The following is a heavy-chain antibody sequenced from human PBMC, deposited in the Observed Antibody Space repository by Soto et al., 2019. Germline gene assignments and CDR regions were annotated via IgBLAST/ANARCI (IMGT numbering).Heavy chain of an antibody. Sequence: ASVNVSFKVSGYTLTELSMHWVRQPPGKGLEWMGGIDPEDGETIYAHKFQGRVTMTEDTSTDTAYMELSSLRSEDTAVYYCAADLGTIFGVVPSSWGQGTLVTVSS. CDR2: IDPEDGET. V-gene: IGHV1-24*01. J-gene: IGHJ4*02. D-gene: IGHD3-3*01. CDR1: GYTLTELS. CDR3: AADLGTIFGVVPSS.